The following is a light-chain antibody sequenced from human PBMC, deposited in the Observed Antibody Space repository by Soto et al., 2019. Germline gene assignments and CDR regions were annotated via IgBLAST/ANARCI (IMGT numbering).Light chain of an antibody. CDR2: DSS. Sequence: VMTWYPAHQSVSPVDSATLSCRPSQRSGSYLALDQHKLGQPPRLLIYDSSNRATGIPVRFSGSGSGTDFTLTISILEPEDYAVYYCQQRSTWPPCRFGHGTKVDI. V-gene: IGKV3-11*01. J-gene: IGKJ1*01. CDR3: QQRSTWPPCR. CDR1: QRSGSY.